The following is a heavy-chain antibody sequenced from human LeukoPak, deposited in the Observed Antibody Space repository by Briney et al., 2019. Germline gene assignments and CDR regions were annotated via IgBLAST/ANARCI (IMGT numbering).Heavy chain of an antibody. CDR3: AKALGDIVVVPAELNFDY. J-gene: IGHJ4*02. V-gene: IGHV3-23*01. CDR2: ISGRGGST. CDR1: GFTFNTYA. Sequence: GASLRLSCAASGFTFNTYAMSWVRQAPGKGLEWVSGISGRGGSTYYADSVKGRFTISRDNSKNTLYLQMNSLRAEDTAVYYCAKALGDIVVVPAELNFDYWGQGTLVTVSS. D-gene: IGHD2-2*01.